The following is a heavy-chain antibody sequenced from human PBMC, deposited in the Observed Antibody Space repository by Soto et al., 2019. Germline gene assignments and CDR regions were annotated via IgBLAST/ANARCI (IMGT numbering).Heavy chain of an antibody. CDR1: GGSISSGEYY. J-gene: IGHJ6*02. CDR3: ARGSFDFWKNHGMDV. V-gene: IGHV4-30-4*01. D-gene: IGHD3-3*01. Sequence: SETLSLTCTVSGGSISSGEYYWSWIRQPPGKGLEWIGYIYYSGSKSQNPHLKTRVTISVDTSKTQLSLKIRSVTAEDTAVYYCARGSFDFWKNHGMDVWGQGTTVTVS. CDR2: IYYSGSK.